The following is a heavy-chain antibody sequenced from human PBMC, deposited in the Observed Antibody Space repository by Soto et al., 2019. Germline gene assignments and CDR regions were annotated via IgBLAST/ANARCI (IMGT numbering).Heavy chain of an antibody. V-gene: IGHV5-51*01. D-gene: IGHD3-10*01. J-gene: IGHJ6*02. Sequence: GESLKVSCKGAGYSFISYGSGWVRQMTGKGLEWMGIIYPGDSDTRYSPSFQGQVTISADKSISTAYLQWSSLKASDTAMYYCARQILWFGEYYYYYGMDVWGQGTTVTVSS. CDR3: ARQILWFGEYYYYYGMDV. CDR2: IYPGDSDT. CDR1: GYSFISYG.